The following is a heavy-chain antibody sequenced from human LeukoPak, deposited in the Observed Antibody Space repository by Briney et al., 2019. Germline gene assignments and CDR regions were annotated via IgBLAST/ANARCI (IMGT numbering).Heavy chain of an antibody. V-gene: IGHV3-53*01. J-gene: IGHJ4*02. CDR3: ARLPGRFDSSSWYGYY. CDR1: GFTVSSNY. D-gene: IGHD6-13*01. CDR2: IYSGGST. Sequence: PGGSLRLSCAVSGFTVSSNYMSWVRQAPGKGLEWVSIIYSGGSTFYADSVKGRFTISRDNSKNTLYLQMNSLRAEDSALYYCARLPGRFDSSSWYGYYWGQGTLVTVSS.